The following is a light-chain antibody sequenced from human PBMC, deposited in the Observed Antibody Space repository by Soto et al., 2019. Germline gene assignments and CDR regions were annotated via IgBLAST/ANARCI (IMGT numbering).Light chain of an antibody. CDR3: QQYHNYPLT. V-gene: IGKV1-5*03. Sequence: DIQMTQSPSTLSASVGDRVTITCRASQSISSWLAWYQQKPGKAPKVLIYKASSLDSGVPSRFSGSGSGTEFTLTISSLQPDDFATYYCQQYHNYPLTFGGGTKVEIK. J-gene: IGKJ4*01. CDR2: KAS. CDR1: QSISSW.